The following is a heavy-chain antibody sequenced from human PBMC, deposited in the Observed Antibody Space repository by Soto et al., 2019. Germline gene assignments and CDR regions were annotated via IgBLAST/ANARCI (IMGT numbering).Heavy chain of an antibody. V-gene: IGHV3-30*18. CDR3: AKDYFHTPVAGTTHTYYYYYYGMDV. CDR2: ISYDGSNK. J-gene: IGHJ6*02. D-gene: IGHD6-19*01. Sequence: GGSLRLSCAASGFTFSSYGMHWVRQAPGKGLEWVAVISYDGSNKYYADSVKGRFTISRDNSKNTLYLQMNSLRAEDTAVYYCAKDYFHTPVAGTTHTYYYYYYGMDVWGQGTTVTVSS. CDR1: GFTFSSYG.